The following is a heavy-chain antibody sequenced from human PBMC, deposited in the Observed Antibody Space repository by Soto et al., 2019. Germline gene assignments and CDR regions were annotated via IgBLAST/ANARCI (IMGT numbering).Heavy chain of an antibody. D-gene: IGHD5-12*01. J-gene: IGHJ6*03. V-gene: IGHV4-59*08. Sequence: SETLSLTCTVSGGSISSYYWSWIRQPPGKGLEWIGYIYYSGSTNYNPSLKSRVTISVDTSKNQFSLKLSSVTAADTAVYYCASRKPRHVPHSGYDLRGRGYYYYMDVWGKGTTVTVSS. CDR1: GGSISSYY. CDR3: ASRKPRHVPHSGYDLRGRGYYYYMDV. CDR2: IYYSGST.